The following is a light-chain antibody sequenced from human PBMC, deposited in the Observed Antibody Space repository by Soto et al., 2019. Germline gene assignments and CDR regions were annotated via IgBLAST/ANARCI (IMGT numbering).Light chain of an antibody. Sequence: QSALTQPPSASGSPGQSVTISCTGTNSDVGGYNYVSWYQQHPGKAPKLMIYEVSKRPSGVPDRFSGSKSGNTASLTVSGLQAEDEGDYYCSSYAGNNNVVFGGGTKLTVL. CDR1: NSDVGGYNY. V-gene: IGLV2-8*01. J-gene: IGLJ2*01. CDR2: EVS. CDR3: SSYAGNNNVV.